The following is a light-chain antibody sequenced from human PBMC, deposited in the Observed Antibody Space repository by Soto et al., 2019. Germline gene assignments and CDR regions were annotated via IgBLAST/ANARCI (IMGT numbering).Light chain of an antibody. CDR1: SSDVGGYNY. CDR2: EVS. Sequence: QSALTQPPSASGSPGQSVTISCTGTSSDVGGYNYVSWYQQHPGKVPKLLIYEVSKRPSGVPDRFSGSKSGNTASLTVSGLQAEDEADFYCTSYSGSSNNVVFGGGTKVTVL. CDR3: TSYSGSSNNVV. J-gene: IGLJ2*01. V-gene: IGLV2-8*01.